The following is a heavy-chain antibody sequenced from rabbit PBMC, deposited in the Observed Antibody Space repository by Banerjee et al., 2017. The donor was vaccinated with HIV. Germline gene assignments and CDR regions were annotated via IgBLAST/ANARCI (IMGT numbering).Heavy chain of an antibody. Sequence: QEQLVESGGGLVQPEGSLTLTCTASGFSFSSSYYMCWVRQAPGKGLEWIACIDTGSTNTWYASWAKGRFTISKTSSTTVTLQMTSLTAADTAAYFCARSAAGNVNNPFKLWGQGTLVTVS. J-gene: IGHJ4*01. CDR2: IDTGSTNT. D-gene: IGHD4-2*01. CDR3: ARSAAGNVNNPFKL. CDR1: GFSFSSSYY. V-gene: IGHV1S45*01.